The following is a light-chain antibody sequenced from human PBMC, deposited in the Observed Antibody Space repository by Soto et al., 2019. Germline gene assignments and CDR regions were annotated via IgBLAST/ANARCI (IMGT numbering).Light chain of an antibody. CDR3: QQGHNWPLT. V-gene: IGKV3-15*01. CDR1: QSISTE. J-gene: IGKJ2*01. Sequence: EIVMTQYPATLSVSPGERATLSCRASQSISTELAWYQQKPGQPPRLLLYSASTRATGVPARFTGSGSGSEFTLTISGLQSEDFAVYYCQQGHNWPLTFGQGTRLEI. CDR2: SAS.